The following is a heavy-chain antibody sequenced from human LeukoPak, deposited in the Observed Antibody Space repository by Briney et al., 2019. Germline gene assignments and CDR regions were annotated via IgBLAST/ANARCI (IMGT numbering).Heavy chain of an antibody. V-gene: IGHV4-59*01. CDR2: IYYSGST. CDR3: ARDVLGSSSWYYYYYMDV. J-gene: IGHJ6*03. Sequence: SQTLSLTCTVSGGSISSYYWSWIRQPPGKGLEWIGYIYYSGSTNYTPSLKSRVTISVDTSKNQFSLKLSSVTAADTAVYYCARDVLGSSSWYYYYYMDVWGKGTTVTVSS. CDR1: GGSISSYY. D-gene: IGHD6-13*01.